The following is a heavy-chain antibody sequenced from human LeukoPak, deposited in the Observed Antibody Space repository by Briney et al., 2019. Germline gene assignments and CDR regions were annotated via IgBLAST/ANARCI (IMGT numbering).Heavy chain of an antibody. V-gene: IGHV4-34*01. CDR2: INHSGST. J-gene: IGHJ4*02. CDR3: ARWLSSNFDY. D-gene: IGHD5-12*01. Sequence: PSETLSLTCAVYGGSFSGYYWSWIRQPPGKGLEWIGEINHSGSTNYNPSLKSRVTISVDTSKNQFSLKLSSVTAADTAVYYCARWLSSNFDYWGQGTLVTVSS. CDR1: GGSFSGYY.